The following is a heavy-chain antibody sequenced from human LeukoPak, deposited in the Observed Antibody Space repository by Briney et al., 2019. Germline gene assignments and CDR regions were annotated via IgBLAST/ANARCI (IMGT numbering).Heavy chain of an antibody. J-gene: IGHJ4*02. V-gene: IGHV1-2*06. D-gene: IGHD2-15*01. CDR1: GYTFTGYY. Sequence: ASVKVSCKASGYTFTGYYMLWVRQAPGQGLERMGRINPNSGGTNYAQKFQGRVTMTRDTSISTAYMELSRLRSDDTAVYYCARRGGSYYYFDYWGQGTLVTVSS. CDR3: ARRGGSYYYFDY. CDR2: INPNSGGT.